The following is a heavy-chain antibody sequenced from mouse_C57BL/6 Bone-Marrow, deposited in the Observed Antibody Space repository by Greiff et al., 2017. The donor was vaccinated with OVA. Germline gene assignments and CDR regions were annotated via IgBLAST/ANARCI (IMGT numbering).Heavy chain of an antibody. CDR3: ARAPITTVVATDY. J-gene: IGHJ2*01. Sequence: VQLQQPGAELVKPGASVKLSCKASGYTFTSYWMQWVKQRPGQGLEWIGEIDPSDSYTNYNQKFKGKATLTVDTSSSTAYMQLSSLTSEDSAVYYCARAPITTVVATDYWGQGTTLTVSS. V-gene: IGHV1-50*01. CDR2: IDPSDSYT. D-gene: IGHD1-1*01. CDR1: GYTFTSYW.